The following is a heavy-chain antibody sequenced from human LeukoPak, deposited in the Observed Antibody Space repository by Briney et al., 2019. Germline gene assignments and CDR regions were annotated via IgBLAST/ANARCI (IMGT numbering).Heavy chain of an antibody. J-gene: IGHJ4*02. CDR1: GYMFSTYG. Sequence: GASVKVSCKASGYMFSTYGLIWVRQAPGQGLEWMGWINGYNGITKYEDKFQGRVTVTTDTSTSTVYMELRNLRSDDTAVYYCARGGPAARLITFGGVTDYWGQGTLVTVSS. CDR3: ARGGPAARLITFGGVTDY. V-gene: IGHV1-18*01. D-gene: IGHD3-16*01. CDR2: INGYNGIT.